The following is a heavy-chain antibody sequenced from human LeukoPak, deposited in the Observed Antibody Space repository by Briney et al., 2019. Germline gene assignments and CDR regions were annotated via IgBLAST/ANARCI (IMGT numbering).Heavy chain of an antibody. CDR3: AKDTTPPKAGFDP. V-gene: IGHV3-30*02. CDR2: IRYDGSNK. D-gene: IGHD1-14*01. Sequence: GGSLRLSCAASGFTFSSYGMHWVRQAPGKGLEWVAFIRYDGSNKYYADSVKGRFTISRDNSKNTLYLQMNSLRAEDTAVYYCAKDTTPPKAGFDPWGQGTWSPSPQ. J-gene: IGHJ5*02. CDR1: GFTFSSYG.